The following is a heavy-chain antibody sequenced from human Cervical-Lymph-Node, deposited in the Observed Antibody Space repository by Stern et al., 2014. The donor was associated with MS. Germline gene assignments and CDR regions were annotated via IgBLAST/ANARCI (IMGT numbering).Heavy chain of an antibody. Sequence: EMQLVESGGGLVQPGGSLRLSCAASGFTFSSYAMHWVRQAPGKGLEYVSAISSNGGSTYYANSVKGRFTISRDNSKNTLYLQMGSLRAEDMAVYYCARDRSGYDFSYFDYWGQGTLVTVSS. CDR2: ISSNGGST. D-gene: IGHD5-12*01. V-gene: IGHV3-64*01. CDR1: GFTFSSYA. CDR3: ARDRSGYDFSYFDY. J-gene: IGHJ4*02.